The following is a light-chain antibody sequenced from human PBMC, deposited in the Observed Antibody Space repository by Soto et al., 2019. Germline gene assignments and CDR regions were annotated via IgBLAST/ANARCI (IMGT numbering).Light chain of an antibody. CDR2: DAS. CDR3: QHYINFSGT. Sequence: DIQMTQSPSTLSASVGDRVTITCRASQSISNWLAWYQQKPGKAPKLLIYDASTLQSGVSSRFSGSGSGTEFTLTISNLQPDDFVSYYCQHYINFSGTFGQGTTVDI. V-gene: IGKV1-5*01. CDR1: QSISNW. J-gene: IGKJ1*01.